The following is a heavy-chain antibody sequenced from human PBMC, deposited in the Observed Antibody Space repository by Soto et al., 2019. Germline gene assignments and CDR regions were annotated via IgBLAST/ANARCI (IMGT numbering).Heavy chain of an antibody. V-gene: IGHV3-33*01. J-gene: IGHJ6*02. CDR2: IWYDGSNK. Sequence: GGSLRLSCAASGFTFSSYGMHWVRQAPGKGLEWGAVIWYDGSNKYYADSVKGRFTISRDNSKNTLYLQMNSLRAEDTAVYYCARDTGIAAAGMNYYGMDVWGQGTTVTVSS. CDR1: GFTFSSYG. CDR3: ARDTGIAAAGMNYYGMDV. D-gene: IGHD6-13*01.